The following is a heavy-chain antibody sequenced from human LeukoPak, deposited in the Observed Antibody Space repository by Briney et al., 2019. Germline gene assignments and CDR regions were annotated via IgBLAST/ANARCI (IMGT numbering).Heavy chain of an antibody. CDR3: ARVMVGYSYGYIPVPYYYGMDV. V-gene: IGHV1-8*01. D-gene: IGHD5-18*01. J-gene: IGHJ6*02. CDR1: GYTFTSYD. CDR2: MNPNSGNT. Sequence: ASVKVSCKASGYTFTSYDINWVRQATGQGLEWMGWMNPNSGNTGYAQKFQGRVTMTRNTSISTAYMELSSLRSEDTAVCYCARVMVGYSYGYIPVPYYYGMDVWGQGTTVTVSS.